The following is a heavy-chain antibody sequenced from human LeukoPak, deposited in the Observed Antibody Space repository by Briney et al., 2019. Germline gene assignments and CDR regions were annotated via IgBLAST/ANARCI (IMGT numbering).Heavy chain of an antibody. V-gene: IGHV1-3*04. Sequence: ASVKVSCKASGYIFTSYPIHWVRQAPGQGLEWMGWINTGNGNTKYSQRFEGRVTVTTDTSAAAAYMELSSLRSEDTAVYYCARDRAMADYWGQGTLVTVPS. CDR3: ARDRAMADY. J-gene: IGHJ4*02. CDR1: GYIFTSYP. CDR2: INTGNGNT. D-gene: IGHD5-18*01.